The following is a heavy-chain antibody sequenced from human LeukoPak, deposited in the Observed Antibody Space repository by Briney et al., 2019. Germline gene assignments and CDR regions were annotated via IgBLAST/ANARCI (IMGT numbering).Heavy chain of an antibody. CDR3: ARGTVGATYYIVY. CDR1: GSIITSYW. D-gene: IGHD1-26*01. CDR2: IYPADSDT. V-gene: IGHV5-51*01. J-gene: IGHJ4*02. Sequence: GESLKISCKGSGSIITSYWICFWRQMPGKGLEWMGIIYPADSDTRYSPSFQGQVTISADKSISTAYLQWSGLRASDSAMYSCARGTVGATYYIVYRGQGTLVTVSS.